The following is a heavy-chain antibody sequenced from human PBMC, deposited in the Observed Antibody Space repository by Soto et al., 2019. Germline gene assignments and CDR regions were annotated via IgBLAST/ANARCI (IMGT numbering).Heavy chain of an antibody. D-gene: IGHD3-3*01. CDR1: GFTFSSYE. CDR3: AREVIPPTTYYDFWSGSTGYYFDY. CDR2: ISSSGSTI. V-gene: IGHV3-48*03. Sequence: GGSLRLSCAASGFTFSSYEMNWVRQAPGKGLEWVSYISSSGSTIYYADSVKGRFAISRDSAKNSLYLQMNSLRAEDTAVYYCAREVIPPTTYYDFWSGSTGYYFDYWGQGTLVTVSS. J-gene: IGHJ4*02.